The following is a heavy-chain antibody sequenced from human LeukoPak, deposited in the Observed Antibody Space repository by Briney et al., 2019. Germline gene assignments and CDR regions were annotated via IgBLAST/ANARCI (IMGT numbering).Heavy chain of an antibody. D-gene: IGHD3-22*01. CDR3: ARDDGVVVLNGGLDY. V-gene: IGHV4-39*07. J-gene: IGHJ4*02. CDR2: IYYSGST. CDR1: GGSISSSSYY. Sequence: SETLSLTCTVSGGSISSSSYYWGWIRQPPEKGLEWIGSIYYSGSTYYNQSLKSRVTISVDTSKKQFSLKLSSVTAADTAVYYCARDDGVVVLNGGLDYWGQGTLVTVSS.